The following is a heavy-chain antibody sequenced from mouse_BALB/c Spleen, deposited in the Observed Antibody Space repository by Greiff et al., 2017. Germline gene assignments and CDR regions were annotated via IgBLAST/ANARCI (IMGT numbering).Heavy chain of an antibody. Sequence: EVKLMESGAELVRSGASVKLSCTASGFNIKDYYMHWVKQRPEQGLEWIGWIDPENGDTEYAPKFQGKATMTADTSSNTAYLQLSSLTSEDTAVYYCNAYYYGSRSLYAMDYWGQGTSVTVSS. D-gene: IGHD1-1*01. CDR1: GFNIKDYY. CDR2: IDPENGDT. J-gene: IGHJ4*01. CDR3: NAYYYGSRSLYAMDY. V-gene: IGHV14-4*02.